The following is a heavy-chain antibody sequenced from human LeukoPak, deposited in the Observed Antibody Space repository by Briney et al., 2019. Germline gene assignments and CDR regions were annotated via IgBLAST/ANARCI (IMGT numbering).Heavy chain of an antibody. CDR2: IKQDGSEK. V-gene: IGHV3-7*03. CDR1: GFTFSSYW. J-gene: IGHJ6*04. D-gene: IGHD4-17*01. Sequence: GGSLRLSCAASGFTFSSYWMSWVRQGPGKGVEWVANIKQDGSEKYYVDSVKGRFTISRDNAKNSLYLQMNSLRAEDTAVYYCTRGGGVTTLLGGYYYGMDVWGKGTTVTASS. CDR3: TRGGGVTTLLGGYYYGMDV.